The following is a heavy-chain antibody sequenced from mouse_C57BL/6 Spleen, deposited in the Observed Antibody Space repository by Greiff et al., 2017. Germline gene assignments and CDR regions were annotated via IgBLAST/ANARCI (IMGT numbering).Heavy chain of an antibody. Sequence: EVQLVESGGGLVKPGGSLKLSCAASGFTFSSYAMSWVRQTPEKRLEWVATISDGGSYTYYPDNVKGRFTISRDNAKNNLYLQMSHLKSEDTAMYYCARDQGAYYGSSYGYIDVWGTGTTVTVSS. J-gene: IGHJ1*03. CDR3: ARDQGAYYGSSYGYIDV. V-gene: IGHV5-4*01. D-gene: IGHD1-1*01. CDR2: ISDGGSYT. CDR1: GFTFSSYA.